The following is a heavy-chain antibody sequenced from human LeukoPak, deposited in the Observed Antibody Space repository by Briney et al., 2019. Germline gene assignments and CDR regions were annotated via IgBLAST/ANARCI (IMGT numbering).Heavy chain of an antibody. CDR3: AREGESYPDLDY. Sequence: QPGGTLRLSCAVSGFTFSSYCMQWVRHAPGNGIEWVTFIRVVGSNTYYADSVKGRFTISRDNSKNTLYLRMNSLRAEETAVYYCAREGESYPDLDYWGQGTLVTVSS. V-gene: IGHV3-30*02. CDR1: GFTFSSYC. J-gene: IGHJ4*02. D-gene: IGHD3-10*01. CDR2: IRVVGSNT.